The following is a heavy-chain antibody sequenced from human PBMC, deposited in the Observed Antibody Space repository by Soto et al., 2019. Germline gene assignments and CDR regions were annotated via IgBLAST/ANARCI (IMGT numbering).Heavy chain of an antibody. D-gene: IGHD3-22*01. CDR3: VRDQGYYSLEY. V-gene: IGHV3-7*01. Sequence: EVQLVESGGGLVQPGGSLRLSCAASGFTFSNHWMGWVRQAPGKGLEWVADISPDGSQKYYLDSVKGRFTISRDNAQTSLYLQMNGLGAEDTAVYFCVRDQGYYSLEYWGQGTLVTVYS. CDR1: GFTFSNHW. J-gene: IGHJ4*02. CDR2: ISPDGSQK.